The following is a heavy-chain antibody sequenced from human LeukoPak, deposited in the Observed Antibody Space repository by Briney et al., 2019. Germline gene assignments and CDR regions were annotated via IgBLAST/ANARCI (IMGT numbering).Heavy chain of an antibody. V-gene: IGHV1-18*01. CDR2: ISAYNGNT. Sequence: GASVKVSCKASGYTFTSYAMHWVRQAPGQGLEWMGWISAYNGNTNYAQKLQGRVTMTTDTSTSTAYMELRSLRSDDTAVYYCARTVGYGSGSYYRSRDSPVPDYWGQGTLVTVSS. CDR1: GYTFTSYA. CDR3: ARTVGYGSGSYYRSRDSPVPDY. J-gene: IGHJ4*02. D-gene: IGHD3-10*01.